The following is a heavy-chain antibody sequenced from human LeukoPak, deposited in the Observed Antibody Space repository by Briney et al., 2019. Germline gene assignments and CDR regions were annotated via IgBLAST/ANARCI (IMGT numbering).Heavy chain of an antibody. J-gene: IGHJ4*02. V-gene: IGHV4-34*01. D-gene: IGHD1-1*01. CDR1: GGSFSGYY. CDR2: INHSGST. Sequence: SETLSLTCAVYGGSFSGYYWSWSRQPPGKGLEWIGEINHSGSTNYNPSLKSRVTISVDTSKNQFSLKLSSVTAADTAVYYCATYTGTTFYWGQGTLVTVSS. CDR3: ATYTGTTFY.